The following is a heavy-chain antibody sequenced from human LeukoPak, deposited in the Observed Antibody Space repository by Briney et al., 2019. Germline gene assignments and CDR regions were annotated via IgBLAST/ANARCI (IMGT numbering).Heavy chain of an antibody. V-gene: IGHV3-74*01. CDR2: INNDGSNT. J-gene: IGHJ4*02. CDR1: GFTFGSYW. CDR3: VRDSGGEFL. Sequence: QPGGSLRLSCAASGFTFGSYWMQWVRQTPEKGLVWVAHINNDGSNTIYADSVKGRFTTSRDNAKNTLYLQMNSLTAEDTAVYYCVRDSGGEFLWGQGTLVTVSS. D-gene: IGHD3-16*01.